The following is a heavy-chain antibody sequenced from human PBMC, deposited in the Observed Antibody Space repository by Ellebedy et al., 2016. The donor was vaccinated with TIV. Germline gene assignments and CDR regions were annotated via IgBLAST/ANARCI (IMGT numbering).Heavy chain of an antibody. J-gene: IGHJ5*02. CDR3: AREISIAARPGGWFNP. V-gene: IGHV1-2*02. Sequence: ASVKVSXXASGYTFTGYYMHWVRQAPGQGLEWMGWINPNSGGTNYAQKFQGRVTMTRDTSISTAYMELSRLRSDDTAVYYCAREISIAARPGGWFNPWGQGTLVTVSS. CDR1: GYTFTGYY. D-gene: IGHD6-6*01. CDR2: INPNSGGT.